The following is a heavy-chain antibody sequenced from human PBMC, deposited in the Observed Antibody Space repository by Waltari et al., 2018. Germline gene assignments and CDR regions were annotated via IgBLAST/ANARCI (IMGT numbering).Heavy chain of an antibody. CDR3: ARGWTVSWAALADEYFQF. J-gene: IGHJ1*01. V-gene: IGHV1-2*02. Sequence: QVQLVQSGAEVKTPGASVKVSCRTSGYTFPDYRIHWVRQAPGQGLEWMGGINPRDGRKNFAHQFQDRVTMTSDMSTFAAYMEVRGLTSDDAATYYCARGWTVSWAALADEYFQFWGQGTLVSVSS. CDR1: GYTFPDYR. CDR2: INPRDGRK. D-gene: IGHD1-1*01.